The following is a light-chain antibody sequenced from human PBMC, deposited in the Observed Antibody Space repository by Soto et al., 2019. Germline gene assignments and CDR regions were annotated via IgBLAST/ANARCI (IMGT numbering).Light chain of an antibody. V-gene: IGKV3-20*01. J-gene: IGKJ3*01. CDR3: QQYGSSPLFT. Sequence: EIVLTQSPGTLSLSPGERATLSCRASQSINGNYLAWYQQTSGQAPRLLIYGASSRATGTPDRFSGSGSGTDFTLTISRLEPEDFAVYYCQQYGSSPLFTFGPGTKVDIK. CDR1: QSINGNY. CDR2: GAS.